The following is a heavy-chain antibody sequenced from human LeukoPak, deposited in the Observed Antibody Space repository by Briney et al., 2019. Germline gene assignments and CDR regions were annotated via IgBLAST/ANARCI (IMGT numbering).Heavy chain of an antibody. CDR2: ITASGGNK. Sequence: GGTLRLSCAASGFTFSSYGMSWGRQTPEKGLEWVSGITASGGNKYYADSVKGRFTISRDNSKNTLYLQMNSLRAEDTAVYYCAKDRAVAGTTRFDPWGQGTLVTVSS. CDR1: GFTFSSYG. CDR3: AKDRAVAGTTRFDP. V-gene: IGHV3-23*01. J-gene: IGHJ5*02. D-gene: IGHD6-19*01.